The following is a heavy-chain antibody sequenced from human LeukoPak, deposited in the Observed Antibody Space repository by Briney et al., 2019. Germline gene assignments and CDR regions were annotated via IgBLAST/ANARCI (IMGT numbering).Heavy chain of an antibody. CDR3: AIGIAAAGVHYFDY. Sequence: ASVKVSCKASGYTFTSYGISWVRQAPGQGLEWMGWISAYNGNTNYAQKLQGRVTMTRDTSTSTVYMELSSLRSEDTAVYYCAIGIAAAGVHYFDYWGQGTLVTVSS. D-gene: IGHD6-13*01. J-gene: IGHJ4*02. CDR2: ISAYNGNT. V-gene: IGHV1-18*01. CDR1: GYTFTSYG.